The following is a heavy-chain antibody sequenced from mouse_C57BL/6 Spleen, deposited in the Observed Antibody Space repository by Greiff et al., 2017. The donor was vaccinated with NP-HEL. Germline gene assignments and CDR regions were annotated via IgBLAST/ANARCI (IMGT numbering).Heavy chain of an antibody. CDR2: INPSTGGT. CDR1: GYSFTGYY. J-gene: IGHJ2*01. CDR3: ARFGGLRPHFDY. V-gene: IGHV1-42*01. Sequence: EVQLQQSGPELVKPGASVKISCKASGYSFTGYYMTWVKRSPEKSLEWIGEINPSTGGTTYNQTFKAKATLTVDKSSSTAYMPLKSLTSEDSAVYYCARFGGLRPHFDYWGQGTTLTVSS. D-gene: IGHD2-4*01.